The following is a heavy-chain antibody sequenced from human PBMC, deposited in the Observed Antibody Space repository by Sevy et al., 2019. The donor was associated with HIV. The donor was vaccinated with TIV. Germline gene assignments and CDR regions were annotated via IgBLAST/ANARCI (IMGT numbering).Heavy chain of an antibody. Sequence: GGSLRLSCEASGFTFSSNAMSWVRQAPGKGLEWVSGISGGGDTFYADSVKGRFTISRDNSKNNLFLQINSLRAEDTALYYCVKGARYTIPNDAFDIWGQGTMVTVSS. CDR1: GFTFSSNA. V-gene: IGHV3-23*01. CDR3: VKGARYTIPNDAFDI. CDR2: ISGGGDT. J-gene: IGHJ3*02. D-gene: IGHD2-2*02.